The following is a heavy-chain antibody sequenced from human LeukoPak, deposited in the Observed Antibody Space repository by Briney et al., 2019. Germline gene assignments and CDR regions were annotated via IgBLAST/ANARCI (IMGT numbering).Heavy chain of an antibody. CDR3: AKDDGGWLRQKGRFDI. J-gene: IGHJ3*02. CDR2: IRYDGSNK. Sequence: GGSLRLSCAASGFTFSSYGMHWVRQAPGKGLEWVAFIRYDGSNKYYADSVKGRFTISRDNSKNTLYLQMNSLRAEDTAVYYCAKDDGGWLRQKGRFDIWGQGTMVTVSS. CDR1: GFTFSSYG. V-gene: IGHV3-30*02. D-gene: IGHD5-24*01.